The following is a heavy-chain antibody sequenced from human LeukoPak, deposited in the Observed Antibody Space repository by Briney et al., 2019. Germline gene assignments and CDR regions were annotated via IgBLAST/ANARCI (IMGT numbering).Heavy chain of an antibody. D-gene: IGHD3-3*01. CDR2: IYYSGST. CDR3: ARHVYDFWSGYSTSGAFDI. V-gene: IGHV4-39*01. Sequence: SETLSLTCTVSGRSISSSSYYWGWIRQPPGRGVGWVGSIYYSGSTYYNPSLKSRVTISVDTTKNLFSSKLSSVTAADTAVYYCARHVYDFWSGYSTSGAFDIGGEGTMVTVSS. CDR1: GRSISSSSYY. J-gene: IGHJ3*02.